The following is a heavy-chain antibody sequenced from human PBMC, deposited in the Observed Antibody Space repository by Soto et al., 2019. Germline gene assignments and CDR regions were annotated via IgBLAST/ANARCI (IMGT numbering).Heavy chain of an antibody. CDR2: IRSKANSHAT. V-gene: IGHV3-73*01. CDR3: TRPGYGDYYYYYGMDV. Sequence: SLRLSCAASGFTFSGSAMHWVRQASGKGLEWVGRIRSKANSHATAYAASVKGRFTISRDDSKNTAYLQMNSLKTEDTAVYYCTRPGYGDYYYYYGMDVWGQGTTVTVSS. CDR1: GFTFSGSA. D-gene: IGHD5-12*01. J-gene: IGHJ6*02.